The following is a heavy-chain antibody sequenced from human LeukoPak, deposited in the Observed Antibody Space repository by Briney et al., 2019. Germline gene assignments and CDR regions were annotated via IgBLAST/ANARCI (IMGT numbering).Heavy chain of an antibody. CDR1: GFTFSSYG. CDR2: ISYDGSNK. J-gene: IGHJ4*02. Sequence: GGSLRLSCAASGFTFSSYGMHWVRQAPGKGLEWVAVISYDGSNKYYADSVKGRFTISRDNAKNSLSLQMNNLRVEDTAAYYCARAGSHWHYVYWGQGTVVTVSS. V-gene: IGHV3-30*03. CDR3: ARAGSHWHYVY. D-gene: IGHD3-10*01.